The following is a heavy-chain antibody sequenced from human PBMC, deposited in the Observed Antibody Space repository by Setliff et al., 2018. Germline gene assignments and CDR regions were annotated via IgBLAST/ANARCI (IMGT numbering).Heavy chain of an antibody. D-gene: IGHD4-17*01. V-gene: IGHV1-18*04. J-gene: IGHJ4*02. Sequence: PGESLKISCKGSGYSFTSYWIGWVRQAPGQGLEWMGWISAYNGNTNYAQKLQGRVTMTTDTSTSTAYMELRSLRSDDTAVYYCARLATDYGDYESLNYFDYWGQGTLVTVSS. CDR3: ARLATDYGDYESLNYFDY. CDR2: ISAYNGNT. CDR1: GYSFTSYW.